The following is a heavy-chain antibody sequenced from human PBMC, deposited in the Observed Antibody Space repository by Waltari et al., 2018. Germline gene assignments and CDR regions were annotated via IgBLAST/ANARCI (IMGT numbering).Heavy chain of an antibody. Sequence: EVQLVESGGGLVQPGGSLKLSCAASGFTFSGSAMHWVRQASGKGLEVVVRIRRKATRYATAYAASVKGRFTISRDDSKNTAYLQMNSLKTEDTAVYYCTRQGDYWGQGTLVTVSS. CDR2: IRRKATRYAT. CDR1: GFTFSGSA. J-gene: IGHJ4*02. CDR3: TRQGDY. V-gene: IGHV3-73*01.